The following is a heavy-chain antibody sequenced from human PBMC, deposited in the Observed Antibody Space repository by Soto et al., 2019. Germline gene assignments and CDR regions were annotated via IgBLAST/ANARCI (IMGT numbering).Heavy chain of an antibody. J-gene: IGHJ4*02. D-gene: IGHD3-10*01. V-gene: IGHV3-30-3*01. CDR2: ISYDGGTK. CDR1: GFTFSNYA. Sequence: QVQLVESGGGVVQPGRSLRLSCAASGFTFSNYAVHWVRQAPGKGLEWVAVISYDGGTKNYADSVKGRFTISRDNSRNPLYLQMNSLRVEDTALYYCARKFHYDSMTYLFDLDYWGQGTLVTVSS. CDR3: ARKFHYDSMTYLFDLDY.